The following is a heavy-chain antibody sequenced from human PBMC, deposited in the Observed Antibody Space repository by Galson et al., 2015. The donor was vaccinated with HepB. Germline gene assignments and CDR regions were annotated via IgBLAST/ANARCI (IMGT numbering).Heavy chain of an antibody. V-gene: IGHV3-30*04. D-gene: IGHD3-10*01. CDR3: ARDTAYYYGSGSWRGGMDV. Sequence: SLRLSCAASGFIFSNYVMHWVRQAPGKGLEWVAVISYDGNNKYYADSVKGRFTLSRDNSKNTLYLEMNSLRPEDTAVYYCARDTAYYYGSGSWRGGMDVWGQGTTVTVSS. J-gene: IGHJ6*02. CDR2: ISYDGNNK. CDR1: GFIFSNYV.